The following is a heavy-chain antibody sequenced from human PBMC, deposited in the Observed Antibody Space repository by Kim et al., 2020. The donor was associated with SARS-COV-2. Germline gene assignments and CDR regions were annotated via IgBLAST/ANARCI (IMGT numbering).Heavy chain of an antibody. CDR2: IYPGDSDT. CDR3: ARSTYYYDSTELWRLGWFDP. J-gene: IGHJ5*02. D-gene: IGHD3-22*01. Sequence: GESLKISCKGSGYSFTSYWIGWVRQMPGKGLEWMGIIYPGDSDTRYSPSFQGQVTISADKSISTAYLQWSSLKASDTAMYYCARSTYYYDSTELWRLGWFDPWGQGTLVTVSS. CDR1: GYSFTSYW. V-gene: IGHV5-51*01.